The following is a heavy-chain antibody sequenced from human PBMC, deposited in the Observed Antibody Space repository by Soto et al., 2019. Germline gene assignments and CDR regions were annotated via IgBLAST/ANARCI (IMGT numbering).Heavy chain of an antibody. CDR1: GYTFNNYG. V-gene: IGHV1-18*01. CDR3: ARGTRRFGELFEAFDI. CDR2: ISAYNGNA. J-gene: IGHJ3*02. D-gene: IGHD3-10*01. Sequence: QVQLVQSGYEVKEPGASVTVSCKASGYTFNNYGITWVRQAPGQGLEWIGWISAYNGNANYAQKFQGRVTLTRDTSSSTAYLELRSLRSDDKAVYYCARGTRRFGELFEAFDIWGQGTMVPVSS.